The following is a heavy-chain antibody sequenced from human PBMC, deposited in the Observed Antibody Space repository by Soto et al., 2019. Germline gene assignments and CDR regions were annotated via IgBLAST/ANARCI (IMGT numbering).Heavy chain of an antibody. J-gene: IGHJ6*02. V-gene: IGHV3-30-3*01. CDR2: ISYEGSNT. CDR1: GFTFDTYG. Sequence: QVHLVESGGGVVQPGRSLRLSCVASGFTFDTYGIHWVRQAPGKGLQWVALISYEGSNTYYADSVRGRFTISRDNSKNTLYLQINALRPEDTGVYYCARVTPGNNLYYFSGLAVWGQGTSVTVSS. CDR3: ARVTPGNNLYYFSGLAV. D-gene: IGHD1-1*01.